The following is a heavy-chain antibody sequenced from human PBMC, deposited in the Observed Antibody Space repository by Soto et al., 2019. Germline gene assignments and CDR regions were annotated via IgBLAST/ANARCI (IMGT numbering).Heavy chain of an antibody. Sequence: QVQLQESGPGLVKPSETLSLTCTVSGGSIRNYYWYWLRQPPGKGLEWIGFIYDTGSTQYNPSLESRVSISVDTSKNQFSLKLNSVTAADTAVYYCASPGCEWHSGGPYFDLWGRGTLVTVSS. V-gene: IGHV4-59*01. D-gene: IGHD3-16*01. J-gene: IGHJ2*01. CDR1: GGSIRNYY. CDR3: ASPGCEWHSGGPYFDL. CDR2: IYDTGST.